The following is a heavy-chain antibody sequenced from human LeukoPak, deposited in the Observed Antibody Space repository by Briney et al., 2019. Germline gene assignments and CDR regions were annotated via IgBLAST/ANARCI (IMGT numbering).Heavy chain of an antibody. CDR3: ARSRGYFDY. V-gene: IGHV4-59*01. Sequence: SETLSLTCTVSCGSISIYYWSWIRQPPGKGLEWIGYIYYSGSTNYNPSLKSRVTISVDTSKNQFSLKLSSVTAADKALYYCARSRGYFDYWGQGTLVTVSS. CDR1: CGSISIYY. CDR2: IYYSGST. D-gene: IGHD6-13*01. J-gene: IGHJ4*02.